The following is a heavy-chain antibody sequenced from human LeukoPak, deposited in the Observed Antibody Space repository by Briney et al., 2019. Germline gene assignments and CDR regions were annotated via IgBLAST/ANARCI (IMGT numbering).Heavy chain of an antibody. CDR2: ISGSGAST. CDR3: AKDPNSSGWYEGVFDY. D-gene: IGHD6-19*01. Sequence: PGGSLRLSCAASGFTFSSYAMSGVRQAPWRGREGVSAISGSGASTYYTDSGKGRFTISSDNSKNTLYLQINSLRAEDTAVYYCAKDPNSSGWYEGVFDYWGQGTLVTVSS. J-gene: IGHJ4*02. V-gene: IGHV3-23*01. CDR1: GFTFSSYA.